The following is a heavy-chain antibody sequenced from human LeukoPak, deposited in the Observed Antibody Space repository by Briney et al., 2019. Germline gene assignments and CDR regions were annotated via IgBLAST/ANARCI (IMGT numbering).Heavy chain of an antibody. J-gene: IGHJ4*02. V-gene: IGHV3-53*01. Sequence: HPGGSLRLSCAASGFSVTRNYVSWVRQAPGKGLEWVSLMYSGGGTSYADSVKGRFTIFRDTSKNTLYLQMSSLRAEDTALYHCARYDNGKDYFDYWGQGTLVTVSS. CDR1: GFSVTRNY. CDR3: ARYDNGKDYFDY. D-gene: IGHD1-1*01. CDR2: MYSGGGT.